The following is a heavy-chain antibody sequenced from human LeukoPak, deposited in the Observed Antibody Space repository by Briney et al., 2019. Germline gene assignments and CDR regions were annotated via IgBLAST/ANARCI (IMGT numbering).Heavy chain of an antibody. J-gene: IGHJ4*02. D-gene: IGHD3-22*01. Sequence: GGSLRLSCAASGFTFSSYAMSWVRQAPGKGLEWVSAISGSGGSTYYADSVKGRFTISRDNSKNTLYLQMNSLRAEDTAVYYCAKISNRGYYYDSSGYQPADYWGQGTLVTVSS. CDR1: GFTFSSYA. CDR2: ISGSGGST. V-gene: IGHV3-23*01. CDR3: AKISNRGYYYDSSGYQPADY.